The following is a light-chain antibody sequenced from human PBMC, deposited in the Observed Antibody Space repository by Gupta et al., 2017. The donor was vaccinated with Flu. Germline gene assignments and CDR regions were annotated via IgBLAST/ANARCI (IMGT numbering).Light chain of an antibody. Sequence: SPSILSAPAGDRVTIVCRASTSLSSWLGSEQQKPGEAPKLMIYKASREERGVTQGFGGGGENKEFTRTSSIRQNDGCTDYYVQHYNSPKAFGQGTKVEIK. J-gene: IGKJ1*01. CDR2: KAS. CDR1: TSLSSW. CDR3: QHYNSPKA. V-gene: IGKV1-5*03.